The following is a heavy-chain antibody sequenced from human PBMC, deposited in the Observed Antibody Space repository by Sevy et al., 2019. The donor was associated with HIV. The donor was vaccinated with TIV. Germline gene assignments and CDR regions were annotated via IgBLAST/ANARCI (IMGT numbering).Heavy chain of an antibody. CDR3: ARGLTEADYDYVWGSYRSDYFDY. Sequence: GGSLRLSCAASGFTFSSYSMNWVRQAPGKGLEWVSSSSSSSSYIYYADSVKGRFTISRDNAKNSLYLQMNSLRAEDTAVYYCARGLTEADYDYVWGSYRSDYFDYWGQGTLVTVSS. CDR1: GFTFSSYS. V-gene: IGHV3-21*01. J-gene: IGHJ4*02. CDR2: SSSSSSYI. D-gene: IGHD3-16*02.